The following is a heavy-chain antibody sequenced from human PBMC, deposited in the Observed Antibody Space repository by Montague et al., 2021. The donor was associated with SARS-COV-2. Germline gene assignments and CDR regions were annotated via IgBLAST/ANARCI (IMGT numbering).Heavy chain of an antibody. Sequence: SETLSLTCSVSGTSITSYYWNWIRQPPGKGLEWIGNISDGGSTNYSPSXXSRVTISVDTSKYQFSLKLSSATAADTAVYVSLWKYGSGSHYAPWDYYNYGVDVWGQGTTVTVSS. J-gene: IGHJ6*02. CDR2: ISDGGST. CDR3: LWKYGSGSHYAPWDYYNYGVDV. V-gene: IGHV4-4*08. D-gene: IGHD3-10*01. CDR1: GTSITSYY.